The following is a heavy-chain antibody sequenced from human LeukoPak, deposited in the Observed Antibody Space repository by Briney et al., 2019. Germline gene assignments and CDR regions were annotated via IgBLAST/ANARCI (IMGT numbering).Heavy chain of an antibody. V-gene: IGHV4-34*01. J-gene: IGHJ3*02. Sequence: SETLSLTCAVYGGSFSGYYWSWIRQPPGKGLEWIGEINHSGSTNYNPSLKSRVTISVDTSKNQFSLKLSSVTAADTAVYYCARAPNYYDSSDAFDIWGQGTMVTVSS. CDR3: ARAPNYYDSSDAFDI. CDR2: INHSGST. CDR1: GGSFSGYY. D-gene: IGHD3-22*01.